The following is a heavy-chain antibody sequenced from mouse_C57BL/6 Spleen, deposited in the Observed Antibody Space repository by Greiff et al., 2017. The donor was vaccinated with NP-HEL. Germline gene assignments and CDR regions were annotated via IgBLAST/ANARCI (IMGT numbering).Heavy chain of an antibody. J-gene: IGHJ2*01. CDR3: ARRGNYYGNYFDY. CDR1: GYAFSSSW. V-gene: IGHV1-82*01. Sequence: VQLQQSGPELVKPGASVKISCKASGYAFSSSWMNWVKQRPGKGLEWIGRIYPGDGDTNYNGKFKGKATLTADKSSSTAYMQLCSLTSEDSAVYFCARRGNYYGNYFDYWGQGTTLTVSS. D-gene: IGHD2-1*01. CDR2: IYPGDGDT.